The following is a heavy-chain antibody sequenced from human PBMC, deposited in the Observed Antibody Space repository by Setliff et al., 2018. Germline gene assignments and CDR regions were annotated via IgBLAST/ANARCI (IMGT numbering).Heavy chain of an antibody. J-gene: IGHJ4*02. Sequence: SETLSLTCAVCGGSFSAYYWSWVRQPPGKGLEWIGEVNYSASTSHNPSLKSRVTISVDTSKNQFSLKLSSVTAADTAVYYCARGRAGHSGHWGQGTLVTVSS. CDR3: ARGRAGHSGH. CDR2: VNYSAST. CDR1: GGSFSAYY. D-gene: IGHD6-19*01. V-gene: IGHV4-34*09.